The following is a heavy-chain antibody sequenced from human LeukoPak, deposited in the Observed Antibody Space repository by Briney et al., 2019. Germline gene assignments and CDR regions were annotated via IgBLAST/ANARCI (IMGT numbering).Heavy chain of an antibody. Sequence: GGSLRLSCAASGFTVSSNYMSWVRQAPGKGLEWVSVIYSGGSTYYADSVKGRVAISRDNSQNTVFLQMNSVRVEDTAVYYCARSYSNHLFGMDVWGQGTAVTVSS. CDR2: IYSGGST. CDR3: ARSYSNHLFGMDV. CDR1: GFTVSSNY. V-gene: IGHV3-66*01. D-gene: IGHD4-11*01. J-gene: IGHJ6*02.